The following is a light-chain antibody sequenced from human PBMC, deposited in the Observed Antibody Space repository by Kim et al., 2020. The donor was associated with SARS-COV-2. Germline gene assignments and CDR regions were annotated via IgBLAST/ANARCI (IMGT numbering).Light chain of an antibody. J-gene: IGKJ1*01. CDR1: QDIKNY. V-gene: IGKV1-27*01. Sequence: ASVGDRVTIACLASQDIKNYLAWYRQKPGKVPEVLIYAASILQSGVPSRISGSGSGTDFTLTINSLQPEDVATYYCQKYNSAPWTFGQGTKVDIK. CDR3: QKYNSAPWT. CDR2: AAS.